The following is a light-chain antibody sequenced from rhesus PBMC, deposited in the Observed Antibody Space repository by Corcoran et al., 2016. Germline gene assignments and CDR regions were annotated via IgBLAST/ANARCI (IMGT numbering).Light chain of an antibody. J-gene: IGKJ2*01. V-gene: IGKV1-28*02. Sequence: DIQMTQSPSSLSASVGDTVTITCRASQDINSYVNWYQQKPGKAPKLLIYAATPLQGGVPTRFSGTGARTNFTRTVRSLQPEDFATYYCQHYKNYPYSFGQETKVEIK. CDR3: QHYKNYPYS. CDR2: AAT. CDR1: QDINSY.